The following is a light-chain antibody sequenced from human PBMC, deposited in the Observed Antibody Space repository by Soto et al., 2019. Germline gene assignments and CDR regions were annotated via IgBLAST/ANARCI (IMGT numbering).Light chain of an antibody. CDR1: QGISNY. CDR2: VAS. Sequence: DIQLTQSPSFLSASVGDRVTITCRASQGISNYLAWYQQKPGKAPNLLIYVASTLQSGVPSRFSGSGSGTEFTLTISSLQPDDFATYYCQQYNSFPWTFGQGTKVDIK. CDR3: QQYNSFPWT. J-gene: IGKJ1*01. V-gene: IGKV1-9*01.